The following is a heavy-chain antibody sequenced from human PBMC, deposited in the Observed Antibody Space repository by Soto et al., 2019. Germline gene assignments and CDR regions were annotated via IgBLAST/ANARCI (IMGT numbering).Heavy chain of an antibody. CDR3: AKDHGLDNGDYVNWFDP. CDR2: ISYDGSNK. V-gene: IGHV3-30*18. D-gene: IGHD4-17*01. CDR1: GFTFSSYG. Sequence: QVQLVESGGGVVQPGRSLRLSCAASGFTFSSYGMHWVRQAPGKGLEWVAVISYDGSNKYYADSVKGRFTISRDNSKSTLYLEMSSLRAEDTAVYYCAKDHGLDNGDYVNWFDPWGQGTLVTVSS. J-gene: IGHJ5*02.